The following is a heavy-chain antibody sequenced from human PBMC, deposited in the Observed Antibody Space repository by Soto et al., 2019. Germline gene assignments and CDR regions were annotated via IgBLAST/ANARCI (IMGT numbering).Heavy chain of an antibody. V-gene: IGHV1-18*01. CDR3: ARDHFGALLLPHYYYYMDV. J-gene: IGHJ6*03. CDR2: ISAYNGNT. Sequence: QVQLVQSGAEVKKPGASVKVSCKASGYTFTSYVITWVRQAPGQGLEWMGWISAYNGNTNYAQKLQGRVTMTTDTSTSTAYMELRSLRSDDTAVYYCARDHFGALLLPHYYYYMDVWGKGTTVPVSS. D-gene: IGHD2-15*01. CDR1: GYTFTSYV.